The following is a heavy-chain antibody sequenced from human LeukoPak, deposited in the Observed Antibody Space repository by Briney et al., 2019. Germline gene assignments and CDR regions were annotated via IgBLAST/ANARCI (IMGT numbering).Heavy chain of an antibody. Sequence: SETLSLTCIVSGGSISSYYWSWIRQPPGKGLEWIGYIYYSGSTNYNPSLKSRVTISVDTSKNQFSLKLSSVTAADTAVYYCARLGVGGPRQITMVRGVTTYYMDVWGKGTTVTISS. CDR2: IYYSGST. CDR1: GGSISSYY. D-gene: IGHD3-10*01. CDR3: ARLGVGGPRQITMVRGVTTYYMDV. V-gene: IGHV4-59*01. J-gene: IGHJ6*03.